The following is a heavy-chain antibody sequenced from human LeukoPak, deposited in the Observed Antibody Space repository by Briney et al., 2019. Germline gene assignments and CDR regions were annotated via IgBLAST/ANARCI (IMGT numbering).Heavy chain of an antibody. V-gene: IGHV1-69*13. CDR2: ITPIFGTA. D-gene: IGHD3-3*01. CDR1: GGTFSSYA. J-gene: IGHJ4*02. CDR3: ARDHTYGSGFFDY. Sequence: EASVKVSCKASGGTFSSYAISWVRQAPGQGLEWMGGITPIFGTANYAQKFQGRATITADESTSIAYMELSSLRSEDTAVYYCARDHTYGSGFFDYWGQGTLVTVSS.